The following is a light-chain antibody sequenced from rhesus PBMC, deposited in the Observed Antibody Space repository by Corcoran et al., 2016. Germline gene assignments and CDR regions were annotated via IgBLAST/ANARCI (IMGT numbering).Light chain of an antibody. Sequence: DIQMTQSPSSLSTSVGDTVTIPCRASQSIGSWLAWFQATPGKAPKLLISKASNLRSGVPSRFSGSGSETDFTITISSLESEDFATYFCQQYSSGPRTFGQGTKVEIK. CDR1: QSIGSW. CDR3: QQYSSGPRT. V-gene: IGKV1-22*01. CDR2: KAS. J-gene: IGKJ1*01.